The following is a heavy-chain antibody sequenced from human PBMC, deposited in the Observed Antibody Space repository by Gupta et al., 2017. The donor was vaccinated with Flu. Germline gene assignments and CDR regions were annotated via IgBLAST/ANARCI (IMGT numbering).Heavy chain of an antibody. CDR3: ARVDVPYAVPGAFPS. CDR1: GDSFSAFA. CDR2: IIPYLGTP. J-gene: IGHJ4*02. D-gene: IGHD2-2*03. V-gene: IGHV1-69*01. Sequence: QVQLVQSGAEIKKPGSSMKVSCKASGDSFSAFAATWVRQAPGRGLEWVGSIIPYLGTPNYAQEFQDRVTITADASTNTAFLEMRGLTPDDTAVYFCARVDVPYAVPGAFPSWGQGTLVTVSS.